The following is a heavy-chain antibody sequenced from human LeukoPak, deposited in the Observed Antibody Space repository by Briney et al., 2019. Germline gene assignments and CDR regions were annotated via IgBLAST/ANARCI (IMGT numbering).Heavy chain of an antibody. D-gene: IGHD3-10*01. Sequence: ASVKVSCKASGYTFNSYDINWVRQATGQGLEWRGWMNPNTGNTGYVERFQGRVTMTRDNSISTAYMELNSLTSEDTAVYYCARGGAGTYYKRDGWFDPWGQGTVVTVSS. CDR1: GYTFNSYD. J-gene: IGHJ5*02. CDR3: ARGGAGTYYKRDGWFDP. CDR2: MNPNTGNT. V-gene: IGHV1-8*01.